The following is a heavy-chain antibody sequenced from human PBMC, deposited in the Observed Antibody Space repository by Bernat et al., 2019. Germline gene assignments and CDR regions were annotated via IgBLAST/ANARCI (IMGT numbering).Heavy chain of an antibody. D-gene: IGHD3-10*01. V-gene: IGHV3-33*01. CDR3: ERDRYQFAELVRPHLDY. CDR2: IWYDGSNK. CDR1: GFTFSSYG. J-gene: IGHJ4*02. Sequence: QVQLVESGGGVVQPGRSLRLSCAASGFTFSSYGMHWVRQAPGKGLEWVAVIWYDGSNKYYADSVKGRFTISRDNSKNTLYLQMNSLRAEDTAVYYLERDRYQFAELVRPHLDYWGQGTLVTVSS.